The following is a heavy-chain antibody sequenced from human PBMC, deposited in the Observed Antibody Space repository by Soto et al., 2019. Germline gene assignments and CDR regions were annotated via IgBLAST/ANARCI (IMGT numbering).Heavy chain of an antibody. CDR2: ISSSSSTI. D-gene: IGHD4-17*01. J-gene: IGHJ6*02. CDR3: ARDQDYGDYHYGMDV. CDR1: GFTFSSYS. Sequence: EVQLVESGGGLVQPGGSLRLSCAASGFTFSSYSMNWVRQAPGKGLEWVSYISSSSSTIYYADSVKGRFTISRDNAKNSLYLQMTSLRAEDTAVYYCARDQDYGDYHYGMDVWGQGTTVTVSS. V-gene: IGHV3-48*01.